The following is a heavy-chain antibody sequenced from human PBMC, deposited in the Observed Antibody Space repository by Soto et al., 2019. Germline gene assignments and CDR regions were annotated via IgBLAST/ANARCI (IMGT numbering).Heavy chain of an antibody. CDR3: ARDYSTSLITDGDGMDV. CDR1: GFTFSSYA. J-gene: IGHJ6*02. CDR2: ISYDGSNK. V-gene: IGHV3-30-3*01. Sequence: QVQLVESGGGVVQPGRSLRLSCAASGFTFSSYAMHWVRQAPGKGLEGVAVISYDGSNKYYADSVKGRFTISRDNSKNTLYLQMNSLRAEDTAVYYCARDYSTSLITDGDGMDVWGQGTTVTVSS. D-gene: IGHD2-2*01.